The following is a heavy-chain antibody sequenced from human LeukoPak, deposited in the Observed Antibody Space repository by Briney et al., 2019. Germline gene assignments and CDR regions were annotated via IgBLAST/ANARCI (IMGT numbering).Heavy chain of an antibody. CDR1: GFTCKDYG. V-gene: IGHV3-9*01. Sequence: PGGSLRLSCAATGFTCKDYGMHWVRQPPGKGLEWVSGINWNGGGTDYADSVKGRFTISRDNAKNSLYLQMTSLRPEDTALYYCAKHLRATNTYIFFGLDVWGQGTTVTVSS. CDR2: INWNGGGT. CDR3: AKHLRATNTYIFFGLDV. D-gene: IGHD1-26*01. J-gene: IGHJ6*02.